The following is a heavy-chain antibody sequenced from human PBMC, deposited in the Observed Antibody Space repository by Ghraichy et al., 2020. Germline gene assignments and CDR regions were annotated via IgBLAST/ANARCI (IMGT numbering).Heavy chain of an antibody. J-gene: IGHJ5*02. Sequence: GESLNISCAASGFTFSSYSMNWVRQAPGQGLEWVSFISSSGSTIYYADSVKGRFTISRDNAKNSLYLQMNSLRAEDTAIYYCARAVTTIRVNWFDPWGQGTLVTVSS. D-gene: IGHD2-21*02. CDR1: GFTFSSYS. CDR3: ARAVTTIRVNWFDP. CDR2: ISSSGSTI. V-gene: IGHV3-48*04.